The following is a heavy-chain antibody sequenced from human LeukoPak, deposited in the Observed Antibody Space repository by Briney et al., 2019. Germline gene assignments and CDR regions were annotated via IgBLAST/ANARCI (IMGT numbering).Heavy chain of an antibody. J-gene: IGHJ6*03. Sequence: PSETLSLTCTVSGYSISSGYYWGWIRQAPGKGLEWIGSIYHSGTIKYNPSLKSRVTISIDTSKNKFSLKLSSVTAADTAVYYCARKSIAVAGTTNLYYYYYYMDVWGKGTTVTISS. CDR3: ARKSIAVAGTTNLYYYYYYMDV. CDR2: IYHSGTI. V-gene: IGHV4-38-2*02. CDR1: GYSISSGYY. D-gene: IGHD6-19*01.